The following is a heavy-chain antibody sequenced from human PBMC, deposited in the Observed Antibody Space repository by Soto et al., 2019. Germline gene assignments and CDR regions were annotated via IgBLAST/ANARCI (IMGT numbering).Heavy chain of an antibody. V-gene: IGHV4-31*03. CDR1: GGSISSGGYY. Sequence: SETLSLTCTVSGGSISSGGYYWSWIRQHPGKGLEWIGYIYYSGSTYYNPSLKSRVTISVDTSKNQFSLKLSSVTAADTAVYYCARARLGDITMVRDPRYYFDYWGQGTLVTVSS. J-gene: IGHJ4*02. CDR3: ARARLGDITMVRDPRYYFDY. D-gene: IGHD3-10*01. CDR2: IYYSGST.